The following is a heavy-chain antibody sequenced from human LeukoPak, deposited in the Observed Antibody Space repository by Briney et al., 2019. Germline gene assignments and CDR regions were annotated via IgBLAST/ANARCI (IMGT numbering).Heavy chain of an antibody. CDR2: ISGSGGST. CDR3: ARDALVVVPAATVDYFDY. CDR1: GFTLSSYA. Sequence: PGGSLRLSCAASGFTLSSYAMSWVRQAPGKGLEWVSAISGSGGSTYYADSVKGRFTISRDNSKNTLYLQMNSLRAEDTAVYYCARDALVVVPAATVDYFDYWGQGTLVTVSS. V-gene: IGHV3-23*01. J-gene: IGHJ4*02. D-gene: IGHD2-2*01.